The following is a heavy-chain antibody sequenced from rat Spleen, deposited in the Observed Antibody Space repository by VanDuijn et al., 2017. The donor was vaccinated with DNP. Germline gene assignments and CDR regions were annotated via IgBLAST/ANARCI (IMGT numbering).Heavy chain of an antibody. CDR3: TRGSAVAPYFDY. D-gene: IGHD3-8*01. Sequence: EVQLVESGGGLVQPGRSLKLSCAASGFTFSNYGMAWVRQAPTKGLEWVASISTGGGNIFYRDSVKGRFTISRDNAKNIQHLQMDSLRSEDTATYYCTRGSAVAPYFDYWGKGVMVIVSS. CDR1: GFTFSNYG. CDR2: ISTGGGNI. V-gene: IGHV5S13*01. J-gene: IGHJ2*01.